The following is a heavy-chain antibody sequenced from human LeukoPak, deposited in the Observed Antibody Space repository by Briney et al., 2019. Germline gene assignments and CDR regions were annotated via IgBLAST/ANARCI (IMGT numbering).Heavy chain of an antibody. CDR1: GFTFSSYD. CDR3: ARYDFWSGSNYGMDV. Sequence: GGSLRLSCAAPGFTFSSYDMNWVRQAPGRGLERLSYISRSGSTIYYADSVKGRFTISRDNAKNSLYLQMNSLRAEDTAVYYRARYDFWSGSNYGMDVWGQGTTVTVSS. V-gene: IGHV3-48*03. D-gene: IGHD3-3*01. J-gene: IGHJ6*02. CDR2: ISRSGSTI.